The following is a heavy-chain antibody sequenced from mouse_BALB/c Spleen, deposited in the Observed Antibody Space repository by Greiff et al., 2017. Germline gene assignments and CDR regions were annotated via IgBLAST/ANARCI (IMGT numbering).Heavy chain of an antibody. Sequence: EVKLVESGGGLVQPGGSRKLSCAASGFTFSSFGMHWVRQAPEKGLEWVAYISSGSSTIYYADTVKGRFTISRDNPKNTLFLQMTSLRSEDTAMYNCARGGDYGNNYAMDYWGQGTSVTVSS. CDR1: GFTFSSFG. CDR2: ISSGSSTI. D-gene: IGHD2-1*01. J-gene: IGHJ4*01. V-gene: IGHV5-17*02. CDR3: ARGGDYGNNYAMDY.